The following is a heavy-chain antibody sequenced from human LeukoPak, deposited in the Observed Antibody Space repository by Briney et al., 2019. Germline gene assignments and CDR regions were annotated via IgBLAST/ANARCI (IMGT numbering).Heavy chain of an antibody. CDR2: INSVGNTI. CDR1: GFTFSSYA. CDR3: AGVGGARVY. D-gene: IGHD1-26*01. V-gene: IGHV3-48*04. Sequence: GGSLRLSCAASGFTFSSYAMSWVRQAPGKGLEWISYINSVGNTIYYADSVKGRFTISRDNAKNSLYLQMNSLRAEDTAVYYCAGVGGARVYWGQGTLVTVSS. J-gene: IGHJ4*02.